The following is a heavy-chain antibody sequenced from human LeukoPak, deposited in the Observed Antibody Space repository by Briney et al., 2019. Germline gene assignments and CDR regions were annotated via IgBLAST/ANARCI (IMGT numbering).Heavy chain of an antibody. CDR2: IYSGVYT. J-gene: IGHJ4*02. V-gene: IGHV3-53*01. Sequence: GGSLRLSCAASGFTVSTDYMIWVRQAPGKGLEWVSLIYSGVYTYYADSVRGRFTISRDNSKNTLYLQMSSLRAEDTAVYYCARARGGLVRFNYWGQGTLVTVSS. CDR1: GFTVSTDY. CDR3: ARARGGLVRFNY. D-gene: IGHD3/OR15-3a*01.